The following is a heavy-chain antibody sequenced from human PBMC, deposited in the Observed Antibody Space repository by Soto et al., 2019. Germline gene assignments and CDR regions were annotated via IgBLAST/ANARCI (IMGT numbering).Heavy chain of an antibody. Sequence: SETLSLTCTVSGGSISSSSYYWGWIRQPPGKGLEWIGSIYHSGSTYYNPSLKSRVTISVDTSKNQFSLKLSSVTAADTAVYYCARGYDSSGYPGYWGQGTLVTVSS. CDR1: GGSISSSSYY. CDR2: IYHSGST. V-gene: IGHV4-39*07. CDR3: ARGYDSSGYPGY. J-gene: IGHJ4*02. D-gene: IGHD3-22*01.